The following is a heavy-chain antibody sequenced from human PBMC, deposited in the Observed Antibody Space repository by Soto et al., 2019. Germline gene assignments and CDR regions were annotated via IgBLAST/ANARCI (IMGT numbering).Heavy chain of an antibody. D-gene: IGHD2-15*01. CDR3: AELGLRSGPYFDY. CDR1: GFTFSSYG. Sequence: GVSLRLSCAASGFTFSSYGMHWVRQAPGKGLEWVSVIRGNGSNTYYADSVKGRFTISRDNSKNTLYLQMNSLRAEDTAVYYCAELGLRSGPYFDYWGQGTLVTVSS. V-gene: IGHV3-23*01. J-gene: IGHJ4*02. CDR2: IRGNGSNT.